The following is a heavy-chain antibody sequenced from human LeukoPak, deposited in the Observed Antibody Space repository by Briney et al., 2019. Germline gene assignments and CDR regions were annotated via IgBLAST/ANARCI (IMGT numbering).Heavy chain of an antibody. CDR3: PRELDYYATAG. Sequence: PGGSLRLSCTASGFSLSRYGMHWVRQAPGKGLEWVANIGKDGSKKYYGDSVEGRFTISRDNSKNPLYLQMNSLRADDTAVYYSPRELDYYATAGWGQRSLVS. CDR2: IGKDGSKK. D-gene: IGHD2-2*01. CDR1: GFSLSRYG. J-gene: IGHJ4*02. V-gene: IGHV3-33*08.